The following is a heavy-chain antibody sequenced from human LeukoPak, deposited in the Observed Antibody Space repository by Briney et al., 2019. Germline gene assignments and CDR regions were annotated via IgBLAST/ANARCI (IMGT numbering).Heavy chain of an antibody. CDR2: IYCSGST. CDR3: ARVSRIQLWLSCFDY. Sequence: SETLSLTCTVSGGSLTNYYWSWIRQPPGKGLDWIGHIYCSGSTNYNPSLKSRVTISLDTSKNQFSLRVISVTAADTAVYYCARVSRIQLWLSCFDYWGQGTLVTVSS. V-gene: IGHV4-59*01. D-gene: IGHD5-18*01. CDR1: GGSLTNYY. J-gene: IGHJ4*02.